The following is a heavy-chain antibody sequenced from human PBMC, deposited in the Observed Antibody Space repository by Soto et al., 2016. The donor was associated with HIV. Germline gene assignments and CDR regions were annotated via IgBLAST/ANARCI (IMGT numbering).Heavy chain of an antibody. Sequence: QVQLQESGPGLVKPSQTLSLSCPVSGVSINSGGHYWSWIRQHPGKGLEWIGYILHTGTTHYNPSLKSRVTMSIDTSKNQFSLRLTSVTAADTALYFCARGLNYFDNSGYQHNWFELRGAREPWYTGLL. CDR2: ILHTGTT. CDR1: GVSINSGGHY. J-gene: IGHJ5*02. CDR3: ARGLNYFDNSGYQHNWFELR. V-gene: IGHV4-31*03. D-gene: IGHD3-22*01.